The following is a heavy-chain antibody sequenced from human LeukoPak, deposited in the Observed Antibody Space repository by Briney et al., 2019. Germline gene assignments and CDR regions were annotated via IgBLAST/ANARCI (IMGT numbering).Heavy chain of an antibody. CDR3: AKQLGYCSDGSCYFPY. CDR2: ISNNGGYT. V-gene: IGHV3-23*01. J-gene: IGHJ4*02. Sequence: GGSLRLSCATSGFSFYNAWMNWVRQAPGKGLEWVSAISNNGGYTYYADSVQGRFTISRDNSKSTLCLQMNSLRAEDTAVYYCAKQLGYCSDGSCYFPYWGQGTLVTVSS. CDR1: GFSFYNAW. D-gene: IGHD2-15*01.